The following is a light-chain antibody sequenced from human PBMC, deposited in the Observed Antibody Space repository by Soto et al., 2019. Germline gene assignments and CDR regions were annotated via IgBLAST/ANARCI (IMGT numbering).Light chain of an antibody. CDR2: GAS. J-gene: IGKJ5*01. Sequence: EIVLTQSPATLSLSPGERATLSCRASQSVSNYLAWYQQKPGQAPRLLIYGASTRATGIPARFSGSGSGTEFTLTISSLQSEDFAVYYCQQYNNWPSITFGQGTRLEIK. CDR3: QQYNNWPSIT. V-gene: IGKV3-15*01. CDR1: QSVSNY.